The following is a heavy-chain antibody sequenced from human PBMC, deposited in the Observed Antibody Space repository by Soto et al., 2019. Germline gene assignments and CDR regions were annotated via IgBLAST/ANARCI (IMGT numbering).Heavy chain of an antibody. D-gene: IGHD4-4*01. CDR2: ISGSGGST. J-gene: IGHJ6*02. CDR3: ASTTSTRDYSNYVRYYYYYGMDV. CDR1: GFTFSSYA. V-gene: IGHV3-23*01. Sequence: GSLRLSCASSGFTFSSYAMSWVRQAPGKGLEWVSAISGSGGSTYYADSVKGRFTISRDNSKNTLYLQMNSLRAEDTAVYYCASTTSTRDYSNYVRYYYYYGMDVWGQGTTVTVSS.